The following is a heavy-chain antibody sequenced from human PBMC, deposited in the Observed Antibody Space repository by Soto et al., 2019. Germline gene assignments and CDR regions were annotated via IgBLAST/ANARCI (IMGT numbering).Heavy chain of an antibody. CDR3: AKPTGSAHIPEY. D-gene: IGHD1-26*01. CDR1: GFTFSSYA. J-gene: IGHJ4*02. CDR2: IGGGGRST. V-gene: IGHV3-23*01. Sequence: EVQLLESGGGLVQPGGSLRLSCAASGFTFSSYAMSWVRQTPGKGLEWVSAIGGGGRSTYYADSVKGRFTISRDNSKNTLFLQMNSLRAEDTAIYYCAKPTGSAHIPEYWGPGTLVTVSS.